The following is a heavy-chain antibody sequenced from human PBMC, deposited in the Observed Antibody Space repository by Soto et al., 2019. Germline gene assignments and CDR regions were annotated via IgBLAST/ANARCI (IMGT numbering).Heavy chain of an antibody. V-gene: IGHV4-39*02. J-gene: IGHJ4*02. D-gene: IGHD2-15*01. CDR1: GASIKSRNYF. CDR3: GRLAEAATGHTDFDF. Sequence: SETLSLTCTASGASIKSRNYFWGWIRQPPGKGLEFVGSIHSSGGTYYNPSLKSRVTVSVDLSNSHFSLSLKSLTATDTAVYYCGRLAEAATGHTDFDFWGQGTLVTVSS. CDR2: IHSSGGT.